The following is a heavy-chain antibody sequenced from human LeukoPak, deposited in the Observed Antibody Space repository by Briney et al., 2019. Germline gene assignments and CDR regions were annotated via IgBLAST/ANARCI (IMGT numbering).Heavy chain of an antibody. CDR2: IRSKANGYAT. D-gene: IGHD2-8*01. J-gene: IGHJ3*02. CDR3: ASGGGVLAAFDI. CDR1: GFSFSASS. Sequence: GGSLNPSCGASGFSFSASSMHWVRQAPGKGLEWVGRIRSKANGYATHFAASVDGRFTVSRDDSKNTIYLHMNSLKTEDTGVYYCASGGGVLAAFDIWGQGTMVLVSS. V-gene: IGHV3-73*01.